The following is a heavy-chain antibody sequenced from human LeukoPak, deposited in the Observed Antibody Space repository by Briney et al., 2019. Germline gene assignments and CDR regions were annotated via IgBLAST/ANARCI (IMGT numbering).Heavy chain of an antibody. CDR1: GFTFTSHG. D-gene: IGHD3-16*01. V-gene: IGHV3-30*02. CDR2: IRFDATHE. J-gene: IGHJ4*02. Sequence: PGGSLRLSCAASGFTFTSHGMHWVRQAPGKGLEWVAFIRFDATHEFYADSVKGRFTISRDNSKNTLYLQMNSLRADDTAVYYCAKHLGSDAYFCPYYWGQGTLITVSS. CDR3: AKHLGSDAYFCPYY.